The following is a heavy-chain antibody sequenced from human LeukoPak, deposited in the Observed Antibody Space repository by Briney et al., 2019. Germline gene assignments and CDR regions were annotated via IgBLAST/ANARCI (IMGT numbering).Heavy chain of an antibody. D-gene: IGHD1-26*01. V-gene: IGHV4-34*01. CDR3: ARLWVVGGYFDY. CDR1: GGSFSGYY. Sequence: SETLSLTCAVYGGSFSGYYWSWIRQPPGKGLEWIGEINHSGSTNYNPSLKSRVTISVDTSKNQFSLKLSSVTAADTAVYYCARLWVVGGYFDYWGQGTLVTVSS. J-gene: IGHJ4*02. CDR2: INHSGST.